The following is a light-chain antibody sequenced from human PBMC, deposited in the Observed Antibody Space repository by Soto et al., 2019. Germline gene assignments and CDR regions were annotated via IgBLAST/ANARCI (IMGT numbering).Light chain of an antibody. V-gene: IGLV2-14*03. J-gene: IGLJ1*01. CDR3: QSYDSTLSARYV. Sequence: QSVLTQPASVSGSPGQSITISCTGTSSDVGAYNFVSWHQQHPGKAPKLMIYNVYDRPSGISYRFSGSKSGNTASLTISGLQGEDEADYYCQSYDSTLSARYVFGTGTKVTVL. CDR1: SSDVGAYNF. CDR2: NVY.